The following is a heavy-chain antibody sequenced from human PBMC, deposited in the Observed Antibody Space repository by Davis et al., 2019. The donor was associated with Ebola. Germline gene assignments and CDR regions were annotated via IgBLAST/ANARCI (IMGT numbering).Heavy chain of an antibody. D-gene: IGHD1-26*01. CDR2: VSDCGSP. CDR1: GDSISTDY. V-gene: IGHV4-59*12. J-gene: IGHJ5*02. CDR3: ARSILGASPGTTP. Sequence: SETLSLTCTVSGDSISTDYWNWIRQPPGKALEWIGYVSDCGSPHYNPSLKSRVTISVDTSQDQFSLRLTSVTAADTAVYYCARSILGASPGTTPWGQGTLVTVSA.